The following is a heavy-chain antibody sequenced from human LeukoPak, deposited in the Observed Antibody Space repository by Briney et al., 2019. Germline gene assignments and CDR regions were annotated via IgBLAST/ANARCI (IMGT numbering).Heavy chain of an antibody. Sequence: SETLCLTCAVSGGSISSSNWWSWVRQPPGKGLEWIGEIYHSGSTNYNPSLKSRVTISVDKSKNQFSLKLSSVTAADTAVYYCASAVQVDYSSFDIWGQGTMVTVSS. CDR2: IYHSGST. J-gene: IGHJ3*02. CDR3: ASAVQVDYSSFDI. V-gene: IGHV4-4*02. D-gene: IGHD5-18*01. CDR1: GGSISSSNW.